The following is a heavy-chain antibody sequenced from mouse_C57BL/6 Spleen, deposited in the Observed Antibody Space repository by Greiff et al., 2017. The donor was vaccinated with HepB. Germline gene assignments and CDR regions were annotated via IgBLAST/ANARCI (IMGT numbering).Heavy chain of an antibody. D-gene: IGHD1-1*01. CDR1: GYTFTDYN. J-gene: IGHJ1*03. CDR2: INPNNGGT. CDR3: ARIPNYYGSSYKYFDV. Sequence: EVQLQQSGPELVKPGASVKIPCKASGYTFTDYNMDWVKQSHGKSLEWIGDINPNNGGTIYNQKFKGKATLTVDKSSSTAYMELRSLTSEDTAVYYCARIPNYYGSSYKYFDVWGTGTTVTVSS. V-gene: IGHV1-18*01.